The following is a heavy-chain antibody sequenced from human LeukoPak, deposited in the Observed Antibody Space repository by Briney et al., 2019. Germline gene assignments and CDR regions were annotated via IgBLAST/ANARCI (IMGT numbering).Heavy chain of an antibody. CDR3: ARTPIVVVSDYWYFDL. V-gene: IGHV4-30-4*08. D-gene: IGHD2-21*01. J-gene: IGHJ2*01. Sequence: KSSETLSLTCTVSGGSISSGDYYWSWIRQPPGKGQERIGYIYYSGSTYYNPSLKSRVTISVDTSKNQFSLKLSSVTAADTAVYYCARTPIVVVSDYWYFDLWGRGTLVTVSS. CDR2: IYYSGST. CDR1: GGSISSGDYY.